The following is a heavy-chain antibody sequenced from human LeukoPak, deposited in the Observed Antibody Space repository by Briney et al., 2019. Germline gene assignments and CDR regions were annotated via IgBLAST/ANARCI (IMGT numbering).Heavy chain of an antibody. CDR3: ARVTVTTNYFDY. Sequence: NPSETLSLTCTVSGGSISSGDYYWSWIRQPPGKGLEWIGYIYYSGSTYYNPSLKSRVTISVDTSKNQFSLKLSSVTAADTAVYYCARVTVTTNYFDYWGQGTLVTVSS. D-gene: IGHD4-17*01. CDR2: IYYSGST. J-gene: IGHJ4*02. V-gene: IGHV4-30-4*01. CDR1: GGSISSGDYY.